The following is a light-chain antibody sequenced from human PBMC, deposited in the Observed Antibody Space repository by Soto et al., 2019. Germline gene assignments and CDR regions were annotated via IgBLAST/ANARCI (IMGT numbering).Light chain of an antibody. CDR1: QSVSSN. CDR3: QQYNNWTPLT. Sequence: EIVMTQSPATLSVSPGERATLSCRASQSVSSNLAWYQQKPGQAPRLLIYGASTRATGIPARFSGSGSGTECTLTIRSLQSEDFAVYYCQQYNNWTPLTFGQGTKVELK. CDR2: GAS. J-gene: IGKJ1*01. V-gene: IGKV3-15*01.